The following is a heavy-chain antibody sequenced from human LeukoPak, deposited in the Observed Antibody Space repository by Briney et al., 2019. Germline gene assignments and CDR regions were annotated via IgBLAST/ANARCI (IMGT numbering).Heavy chain of an antibody. CDR2: IYYGGST. Sequence: PSQTLSLTCSVSGGSISSGGYFWSWIRQPPGKGLEWIGYIYYGGSTYYNPSLKSRVTISVDTSKNQFSLKLSSVTAADTAVNYCARRNYDSSGYHLYYFDSWGQGTLVTVSS. J-gene: IGHJ4*02. CDR1: GGSISSGGYF. V-gene: IGHV4-31*03. CDR3: ARRNYDSSGYHLYYFDS. D-gene: IGHD3-22*01.